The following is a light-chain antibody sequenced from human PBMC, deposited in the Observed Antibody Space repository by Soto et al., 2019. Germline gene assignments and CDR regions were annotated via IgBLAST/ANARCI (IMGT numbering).Light chain of an antibody. CDR3: LQYGSLPYS. Sequence: EIVLTQSPGTLSLSPGERATLSCRASQSISTTYLAWYQQKPGQAPRLLIYGVSSRATGMPDRFSGSGSGTDFSLTISRLEPEDFAMYYCLQYGSLPYSFGQGTKLEIK. J-gene: IGKJ2*03. CDR2: GVS. CDR1: QSISTTY. V-gene: IGKV3-20*01.